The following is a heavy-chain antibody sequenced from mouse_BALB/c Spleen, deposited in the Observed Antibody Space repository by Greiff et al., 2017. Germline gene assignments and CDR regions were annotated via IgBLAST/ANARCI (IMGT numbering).Heavy chain of an antibody. J-gene: IGHJ2*01. CDR3: ARRGRGYFDY. V-gene: IGHV5-12-1*01. D-gene: IGHD3-3*01. Sequence: EVKLMESGGDLVKPGGSLKLSCAASGFAFSSYDMSWVRQTPEKRLEWVAYISSGGGSTYYPDTVKGRFTISRDNAKNTLYLQMSSLKSEDTAMYYCARRGRGYFDYWGQGTTLTVSS. CDR1: GFAFSSYD. CDR2: ISSGGGST.